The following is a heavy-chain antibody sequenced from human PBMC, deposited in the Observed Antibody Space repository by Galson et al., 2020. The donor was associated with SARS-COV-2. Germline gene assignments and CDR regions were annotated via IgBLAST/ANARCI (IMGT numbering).Heavy chain of an antibody. CDR3: ARHEGTILGVVHKLHFDY. J-gene: IGHJ4*02. V-gene: IGHV4-59*08. CDR1: GGSISSYY. D-gene: IGHD3-3*01. CDR2: IYYSRST. Sequence: ETSETLSLTCTVSGGSISSYYWSWIRQPPRKGLDWIGYIYYSRSTNYNPSLKSRVTISVDTSKNQFSLKLSSVNAADTAVYYCARHEGTILGVVHKLHFDYWGQGTLVTVSS.